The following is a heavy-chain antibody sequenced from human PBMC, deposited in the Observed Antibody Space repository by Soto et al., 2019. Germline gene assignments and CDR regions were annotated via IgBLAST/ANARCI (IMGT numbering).Heavy chain of an antibody. V-gene: IGHV4-4*07. CDR3: AREAGYCSGGSCYPFDP. Sequence: PSETLSLTCTVSGGSISSYYWSWIRQPAGKGLEWIGRIYTSGSTNYNPSLKSRVTMSVDTSKNHFSLKLSSVTAADTAVYYCAREAGYCSGGSCYPFDPWGQGTLVTVSS. CDR2: IYTSGST. D-gene: IGHD2-15*01. J-gene: IGHJ5*02. CDR1: GGSISSYY.